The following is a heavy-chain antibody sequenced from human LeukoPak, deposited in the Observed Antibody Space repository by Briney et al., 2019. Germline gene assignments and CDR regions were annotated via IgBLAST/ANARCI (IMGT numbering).Heavy chain of an antibody. CDR1: GGTFSSYA. CDR2: VNPNSGGT. V-gene: IGHV1-2*06. CDR3: ANTYYYDSSGYDY. D-gene: IGHD3-22*01. J-gene: IGHJ4*02. Sequence: ASVKVSCKASGGTFSSYAISWVRQAPGQGLEWMGRVNPNSGGTNYAQKFQGRVTMTRDTSISTAYMELSRLRSDDTAVYYCANTYYYDSSGYDYWGQGTLVTVSS.